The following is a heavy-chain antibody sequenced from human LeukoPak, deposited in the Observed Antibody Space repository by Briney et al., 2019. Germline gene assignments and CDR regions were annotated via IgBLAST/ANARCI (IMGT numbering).Heavy chain of an antibody. CDR3: ARGMTDSSGYYFDY. CDR1: GGSISSYY. V-gene: IGHV4-59*01. J-gene: IGHJ4*02. D-gene: IGHD3-22*01. Sequence: SETLSLTCTVSGGSISSYYWSWIRQPPGKGLEWIGYIYYSGSTNYNPSLKSRVTISVDTSKNQFSLKLSSVTAADTAVYYCARGMTDSSGYYFDYWGQGTLVTVSS. CDR2: IYYSGST.